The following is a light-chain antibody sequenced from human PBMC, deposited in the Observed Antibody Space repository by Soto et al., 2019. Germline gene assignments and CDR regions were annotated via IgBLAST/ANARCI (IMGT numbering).Light chain of an antibody. J-gene: IGKJ5*01. CDR1: QSVSSSY. CDR3: QQRSNWPPN. V-gene: IGKV3D-20*02. CDR2: DAS. Sequence: EIVLTQSPGTLSLSPGESATLXXRASQSVSSSYLAWYQQKPGQAPRXXIYDASNRATGIPARFSGSGSGTDFTLTISSLEPEDFAVYYCQQRSNWPPNFGQGTRLEIK.